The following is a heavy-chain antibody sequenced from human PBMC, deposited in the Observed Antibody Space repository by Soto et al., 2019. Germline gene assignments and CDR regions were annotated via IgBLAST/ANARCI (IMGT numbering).Heavy chain of an antibody. CDR1: GYSFTSYS. Sequence: XASLKMSSKCCGYSFTSYSIVWVLQMPGKGLEWMGIIYPGDSNTRYSPSFQGQVTISADKSIRTVYLQWSSPKASDTAMYYCARHGTGYVWGEGTLVTVSS. V-gene: IGHV5-51*01. D-gene: IGHD5-12*01. CDR2: IYPGDSNT. CDR3: ARHGTGYV. J-gene: IGHJ4*02.